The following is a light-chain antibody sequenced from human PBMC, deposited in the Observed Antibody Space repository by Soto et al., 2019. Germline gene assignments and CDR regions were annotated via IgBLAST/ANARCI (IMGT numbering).Light chain of an antibody. J-gene: IGKJ1*01. V-gene: IGKV3-20*01. CDR1: QSVRSNS. CDR3: PQYAGSPRT. Sequence: EIVLTQSPGTLSLSPGERATLSCRASQSVRSNSLAWFQQKPGQAPRLLIYGASSRATGIPDRFTGSGSGADFTLTITRLEPEDFAVYFCPQYAGSPRTFGQGTEVGIK. CDR2: GAS.